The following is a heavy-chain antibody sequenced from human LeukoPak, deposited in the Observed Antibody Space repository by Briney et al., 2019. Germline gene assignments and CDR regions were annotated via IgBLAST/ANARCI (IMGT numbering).Heavy chain of an antibody. CDR2: IYYSGST. J-gene: IGHJ4*02. Sequence: SETLSLTCTVSGGSISSYYWSWIRQPPGKGLEWIGYIYYSGSTNYNPSLKSRVTISVDTSKNQFSLKLSSVTAADTAVYYCARVGYSYGLPFDYWGQGTLVTVSS. D-gene: IGHD5-18*01. CDR1: GGSISSYY. V-gene: IGHV4-59*01. CDR3: ARVGYSYGLPFDY.